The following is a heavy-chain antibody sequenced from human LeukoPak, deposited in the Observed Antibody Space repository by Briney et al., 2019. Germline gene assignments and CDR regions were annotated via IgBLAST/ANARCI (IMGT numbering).Heavy chain of an antibody. D-gene: IGHD2-15*01. CDR3: ARDSDVHCSGGSCTNFDY. CDR2: ISSSSSYI. Sequence: PGGSLRLSCAASAFSFSNYNMNWVRQAPGKGLEWVSSISSSSSYIYYADSLKGRVTISRDNAKRSLYLQMNSLRAEDTAIYYCARDSDVHCSGGSCTNFDYWGQGTLVTVSS. J-gene: IGHJ4*02. CDR1: AFSFSNYN. V-gene: IGHV3-21*01.